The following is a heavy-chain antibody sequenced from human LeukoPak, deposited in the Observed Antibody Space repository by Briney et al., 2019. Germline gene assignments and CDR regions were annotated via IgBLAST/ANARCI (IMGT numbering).Heavy chain of an antibody. Sequence: PGGSLRLSCAASGFTSSSYAMSWVRQAPGKGLEWVSAISAGGGSTYYGDSVKGRFTISRDNSKNTLYLQMNSLRAEDTAIYYCAKESANWGYNWFDPWGQGTLVTVSS. CDR3: AKESANWGYNWFDP. J-gene: IGHJ5*02. V-gene: IGHV3-23*01. CDR1: GFTSSSYA. D-gene: IGHD7-27*01. CDR2: ISAGGGST.